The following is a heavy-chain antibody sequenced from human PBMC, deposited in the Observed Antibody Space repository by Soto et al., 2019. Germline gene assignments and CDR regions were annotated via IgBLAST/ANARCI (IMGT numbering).Heavy chain of an antibody. J-gene: IGHJ4*02. CDR3: AREPRIAAAGCFDY. V-gene: IGHV4-31*03. CDR2: IYYSGST. CDR1: GGSISGGGHY. D-gene: IGHD6-13*01. Sequence: PSETLSLTCTVSGGSISGGGHYWSWIRQHPGKGLEWIGYIYYSGSTYYNPSLKSRVTISVDTSKNQFSLKLSSVTAADTAVYYCAREPRIAAAGCFDYWGQGTLVTVSS.